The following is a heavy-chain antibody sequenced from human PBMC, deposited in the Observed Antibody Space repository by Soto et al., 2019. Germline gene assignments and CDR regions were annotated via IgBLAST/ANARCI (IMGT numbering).Heavy chain of an antibody. J-gene: IGHJ6*02. CDR1: GFTVSSYY. CDR2: IYGGGST. Sequence: EVQLVETGGGLIQPGESLRLSCAASGFTVSSYYMSWVRQAPGRGLEWVSVIYGGGSTYYADSVKGRCTISRDNSKNTLYLKMNRLRAEDTAVYYCARDYAPDYDIFTGSSGMDFWGQGTTVTVSS. V-gene: IGHV3-53*02. CDR3: ARDYAPDYDIFTGSSGMDF. D-gene: IGHD3-9*01.